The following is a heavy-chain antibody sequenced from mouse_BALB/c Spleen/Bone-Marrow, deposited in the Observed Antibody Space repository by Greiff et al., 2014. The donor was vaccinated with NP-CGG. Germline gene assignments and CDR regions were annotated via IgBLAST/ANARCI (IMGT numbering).Heavy chain of an antibody. J-gene: IGHJ2*01. D-gene: IGHD6-1*01. Sequence: EVMLVESGGGLVQPGGSLRLSCTTSRFTFTNYFMTWVRQPPGKALEWLGFIRNKANGYTTEYNPSVKGRFTISRDNSQGIFYLQMNTLRAEDSAIYYCARDYNGYFDFWGQGTTLTVSS. CDR3: ARDYNGYFDF. CDR1: RFTFTNYF. CDR2: IRNKANGYTT. V-gene: IGHV7-3*02.